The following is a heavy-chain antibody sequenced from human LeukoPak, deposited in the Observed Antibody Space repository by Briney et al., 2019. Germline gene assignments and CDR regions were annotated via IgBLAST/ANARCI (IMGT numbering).Heavy chain of an antibody. J-gene: IGHJ5*02. Sequence: PSETLSLTCTASDGSISDSYWSWIRQSPGKGLEWIGYIFYTGFTHYNPSLESRVTISVDTSKKQFSLRLNSVTAADTAVYYCARDAYGGNSWGWFDPWGQGTLVTVSS. CDR2: IFYTGFT. CDR1: DGSISDSY. CDR3: ARDAYGGNSWGWFDP. V-gene: IGHV4-59*12. D-gene: IGHD4-23*01.